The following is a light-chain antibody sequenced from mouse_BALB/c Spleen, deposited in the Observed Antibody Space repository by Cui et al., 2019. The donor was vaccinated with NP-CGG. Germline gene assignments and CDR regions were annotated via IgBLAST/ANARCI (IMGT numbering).Light chain of an antibody. V-gene: IGLV1*01. Sequence: QALLTHAYALTISPGETVTFTCRSSTGAVTTSNYANWVQEKPDHLFTGLISGTNNRGPGVPARFSGSLIGDKAALTITGAQTEDEAIYFCALWYNNHWVFGGGTKLTVL. CDR2: GTN. CDR3: ALWYNNHWV. CDR1: TGAVTTSNY. J-gene: IGLJ1*01.